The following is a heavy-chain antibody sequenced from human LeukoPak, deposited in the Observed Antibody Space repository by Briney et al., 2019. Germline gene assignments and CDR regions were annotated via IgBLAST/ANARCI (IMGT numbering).Heavy chain of an antibody. CDR3: ARGQFGSGRLTYYYYGMDV. D-gene: IGHD6-19*01. CDR1: GFTFSSYW. Sequence: GGSLRLSCAASGFTFSSYWMSWVRQAPGKGLEWVANIKQDGSEKYYVDSVKGRFTISRDNAKNSLYLQMNSLRAEDTAVYYCARGQFGSGRLTYYYYGMDVWGQGTTVTVSS. V-gene: IGHV3-7*03. CDR2: IKQDGSEK. J-gene: IGHJ6*02.